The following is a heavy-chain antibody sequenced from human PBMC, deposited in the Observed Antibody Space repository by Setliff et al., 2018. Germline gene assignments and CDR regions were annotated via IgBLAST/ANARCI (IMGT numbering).Heavy chain of an antibody. Sequence: PGGSLRLSCAASGFTFSSYSMNWVRQAPGKGLEWVSYISSSSSTTYYADSVKGRFTISRDNAKNSLYLQMSSLRAEDTAVYYCARDRGSGSYFLRYFDYWGQGTLVTVSS. CDR2: ISSSSSTT. CDR1: GFTFSSYS. J-gene: IGHJ4*02. CDR3: ARDRGSGSYFLRYFDY. D-gene: IGHD1-26*01. V-gene: IGHV3-48*01.